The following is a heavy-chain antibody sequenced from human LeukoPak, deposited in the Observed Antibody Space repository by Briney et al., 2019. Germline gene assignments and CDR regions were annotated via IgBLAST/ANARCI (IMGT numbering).Heavy chain of an antibody. CDR1: GFTFSSYS. D-gene: IGHD1-1*01. CDR2: ISSSSSYI. Sequence: GGSLRLSCAASGFTFSSYSMNWVRQAPGKGLEWVASISSSSSYIYYADSVKGRFTISRDNAKNSLYLQMNSLRAEDTAVYYCARDTSTGTTRALRYWGQGTLVTVSS. J-gene: IGHJ4*02. CDR3: ARDTSTGTTRALRY. V-gene: IGHV3-21*01.